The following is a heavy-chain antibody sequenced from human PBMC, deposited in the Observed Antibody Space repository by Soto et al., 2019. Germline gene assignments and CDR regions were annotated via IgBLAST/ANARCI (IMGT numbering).Heavy chain of an antibody. V-gene: IGHV1-18*01. CDR2: ISAYDGKT. J-gene: IGHJ5*02. CDR1: GYTFNTYG. Sequence: GASVKVSCKTSGYTFNTYGINRVRQAPGQGLELMGWISAYDGKTTYAEKFQGRVTLTTDTSTSTAYMELRSLRSDDTAIYYCARDPHEFWTSYWFDPWGQGTPVTAPQ. CDR3: ARDPHEFWTSYWFDP. D-gene: IGHD3-3*01.